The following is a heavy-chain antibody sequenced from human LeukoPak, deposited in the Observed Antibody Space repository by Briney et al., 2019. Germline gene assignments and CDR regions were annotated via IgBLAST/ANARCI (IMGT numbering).Heavy chain of an antibody. J-gene: IGHJ3*02. CDR2: IIPILGIA. CDR3: ARDDTPKAYSSSWYAGFDI. V-gene: IGHV1-69*04. Sequence: SVKVSCKASGGTFSSYAISWVGQAPGQGLEWMGRIIPILGIANYAQKFQGRVTITADKSTSTAYMELSSLRSEDTAVYYCARDDTPKAYSSSWYAGFDIWGQGTMVTVSS. CDR1: GGTFSSYA. D-gene: IGHD6-13*01.